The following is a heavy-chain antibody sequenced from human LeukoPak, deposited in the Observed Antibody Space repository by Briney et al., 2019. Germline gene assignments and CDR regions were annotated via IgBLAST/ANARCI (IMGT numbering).Heavy chain of an antibody. D-gene: IGHD2-2*01. CDR2: TYYRSRWYN. CDR1: GDSVSSNSAA. V-gene: IGHV6-1*01. J-gene: IGHJ3*02. Sequence: SQTLSLTCAISGDSVSSNSAAWNWIRQSPSRGLEWLGRTYYRSRWYNDYAVSVKSRIIINADTSKNQFSLMLNSVTPDDTAVYYSAGHTTSSHDTFDIWGQGTMVTVSS. CDR3: AGHTTSSHDTFDI.